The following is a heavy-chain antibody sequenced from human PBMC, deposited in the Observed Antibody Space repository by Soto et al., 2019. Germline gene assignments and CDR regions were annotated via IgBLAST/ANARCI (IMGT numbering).Heavy chain of an antibody. CDR2: INPSGGGST. CDR1: GYTFISYY. D-gene: IGHD5-18*01. V-gene: IGHV1-46*01. J-gene: IGHJ4*02. Sequence: ASVEVSCKASGYTFISYYLHWVRQAPGQGLEWMGIINPSGGGSTNYAQKFQGRVTITRDTSASTAYMELSSLRSEDTAAYYCARSPGYSYGDYWGQGTLVTVSS. CDR3: ARSPGYSYGDY.